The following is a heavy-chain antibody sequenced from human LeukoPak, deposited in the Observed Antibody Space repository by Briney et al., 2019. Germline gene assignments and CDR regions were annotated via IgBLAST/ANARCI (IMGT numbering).Heavy chain of an antibody. J-gene: IGHJ4*02. Sequence: PGGSLRLSCAASGFTFSSYAMHWVRQAPGKGLEWVAVISYDRSNKYYADSVKGRFTISRDNSKNTLYLQMNSLRAEDTAVYYCARALGSFEYPFDYWGQGTLVTVSS. V-gene: IGHV3-30*04. CDR3: ARALGSFEYPFDY. D-gene: IGHD2-15*01. CDR2: ISYDRSNK. CDR1: GFTFSSYA.